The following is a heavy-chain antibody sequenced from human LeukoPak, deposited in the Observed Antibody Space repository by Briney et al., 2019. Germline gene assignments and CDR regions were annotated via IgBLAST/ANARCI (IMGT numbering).Heavy chain of an antibody. CDR3: AGVNINYCAWWVGFDY. V-gene: IGHV4-59*01. Sequence: PSETLSLTCTVSGGSISSYYWSWIRQPPGKGLEWIGYIYYSGSTNYNPSLKSRVTISVDTSKNQFSLNLSSVTAAATAVYYCAGVNINYCAWWVGFDYWGKGTLVTSSS. J-gene: IGHJ4*02. CDR2: IYYSGST. CDR1: GGSISSYY. D-gene: IGHD3-9*01.